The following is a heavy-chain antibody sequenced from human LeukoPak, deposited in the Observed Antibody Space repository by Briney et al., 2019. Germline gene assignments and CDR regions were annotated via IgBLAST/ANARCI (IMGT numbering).Heavy chain of an antibody. D-gene: IGHD3-10*01. CDR2: VNHGGST. Sequence: SETLSLTCAVHGGSISGYFWSWIRQPPGKGLEWIGEVNHGGSTNYNPSLKSRVNISVDTSKNQFSLKLNSVTAADTAMYYCASFSPLGTRWYGDDYWGQGSQVSDCS. CDR3: ASFSPLGTRWYGDDY. CDR1: GGSISGYF. V-gene: IGHV4-34*01. J-gene: IGHJ4*02.